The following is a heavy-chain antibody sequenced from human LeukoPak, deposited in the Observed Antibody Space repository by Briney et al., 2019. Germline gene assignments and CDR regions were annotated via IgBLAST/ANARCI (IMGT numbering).Heavy chain of an antibody. CDR3: AQGGSPGALDY. J-gene: IGHJ4*02. CDR1: GFSFSNYY. CDR2: INGDGSIT. V-gene: IGHV3-74*01. Sequence: GGSLRLSCAASGFSFSNYYMHWVRQVPGKGLVWVSCINGDGSITKYADSVKGRFSISRDNAKNTLYLQVNSLRAEDTSVYYCAQGGSPGALDYWGQGTLVTVSS. D-gene: IGHD1-26*01.